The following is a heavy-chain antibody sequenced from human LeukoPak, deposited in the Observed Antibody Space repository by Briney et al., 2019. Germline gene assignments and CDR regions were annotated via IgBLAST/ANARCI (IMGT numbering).Heavy chain of an antibody. CDR1: GYRFTSDW. Sequence: GESLKISCKGSGYRFTSDWIGWVRQMPGKGLEWMGIIYPGDSDTRYSPSFQGQVTISADKSVNTAYLQWSSLKASDTAMYYCARQPYCGGDCYFYDYWGQGTLVTVSS. CDR2: IYPGDSDT. J-gene: IGHJ4*02. D-gene: IGHD2-21*02. V-gene: IGHV5-51*01. CDR3: ARQPYCGGDCYFYDY.